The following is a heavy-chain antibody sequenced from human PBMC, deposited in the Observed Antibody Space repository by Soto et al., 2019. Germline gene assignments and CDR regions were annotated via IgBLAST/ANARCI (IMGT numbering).Heavy chain of an antibody. CDR3: ARERRAVAGVLVDY. J-gene: IGHJ4*02. CDR2: IYWDDDK. CDR1: GFSLSTSGVG. Sequence: SGPTLVNPTQTLTLTCTFSGFSLSTSGVGVGWIRQPPGKALEWLALIYWDDDKRYSPSLKSRLTITKDTSKNQVVLTMTNMDPVDTATYYCARERRAVAGVLVDYWGQGTLVTVSS. V-gene: IGHV2-5*02. D-gene: IGHD6-19*01.